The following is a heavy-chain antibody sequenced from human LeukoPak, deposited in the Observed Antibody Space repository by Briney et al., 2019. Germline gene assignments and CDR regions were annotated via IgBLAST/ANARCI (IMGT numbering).Heavy chain of an antibody. CDR1: GFTFSGYA. CDR3: ARGDGSFDY. CDR2: ISYDGSNK. J-gene: IGHJ4*02. Sequence: PGGSLRLSCAASGFTFSGYAMHWVRQAPGKGLEWVAVISYDGSNKYYADSVKGRFTISRDNSKNTLYLQMNSLRAEDTAVYYCARGDGSFDYWGQGTLVTVSS. D-gene: IGHD1-26*01. V-gene: IGHV3-30*04.